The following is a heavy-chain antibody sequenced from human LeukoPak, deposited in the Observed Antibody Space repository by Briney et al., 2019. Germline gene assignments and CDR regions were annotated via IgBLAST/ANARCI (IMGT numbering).Heavy chain of an antibody. Sequence: PSETLSLTCTVSGGSTSSVSYYWSWIREPAGKGLEWIGRIYTTGSTEYNPSLKSRVTVSVDTSKNQFSLNLTSLTAADTAVYYCARLGTAMVTSIDYWGQGNLVTVSS. CDR1: GGSTSSVSYY. J-gene: IGHJ4*02. CDR3: ARLGTAMVTSIDY. D-gene: IGHD5-18*01. CDR2: IYTTGST. V-gene: IGHV4-61*02.